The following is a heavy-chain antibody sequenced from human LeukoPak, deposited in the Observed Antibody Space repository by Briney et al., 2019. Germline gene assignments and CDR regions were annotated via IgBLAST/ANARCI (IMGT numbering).Heavy chain of an antibody. Sequence: PGGSLRLSCAASGFTFSSYSMNWVRQPPGKGLEWIGEINHSGSTNYNPSLKSRVTISVDTSKNQFSLKLSSVTAADTAVYYCARGLRRRYYYGSGSYPPFDYWGQGTLVTVSS. J-gene: IGHJ4*02. CDR3: ARGLRRRYYYGSGSYPPFDY. CDR2: INHSGST. D-gene: IGHD3-10*01. V-gene: IGHV4-34*01. CDR1: GFTFSSYS.